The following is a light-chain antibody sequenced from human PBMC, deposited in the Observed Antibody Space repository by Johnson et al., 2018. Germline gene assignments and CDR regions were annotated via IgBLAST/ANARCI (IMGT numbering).Light chain of an antibody. CDR2: ENN. J-gene: IGLJ1*01. Sequence: QSVLTQPPSVSAAPGQKVTISCSGSSSNIGNNYVSWYQQLPGTAPKLLIYENNKRPSGIPDRFSGSTSGTSATLGITGLQTGEDAAYYCGTWDSSLSAGNVFVTGTKVTVL. V-gene: IGLV1-51*02. CDR1: SSNIGNNY. CDR3: GTWDSSLSAGNV.